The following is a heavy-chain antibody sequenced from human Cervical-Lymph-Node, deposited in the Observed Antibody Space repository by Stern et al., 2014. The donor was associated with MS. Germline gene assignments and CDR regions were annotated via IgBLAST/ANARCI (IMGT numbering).Heavy chain of an antibody. Sequence: EVQLVQSGGGLVKPGGSLRLSCAASGFTFSSYSMNWVRHAPGKGLEWVSSISSSSSYIYYADSVKGRFTISRDNAKNSLYLQMNSLRAEDTAVYYCARSEWELNYYYGMDVWGQGTTVTVSS. D-gene: IGHD1-26*01. CDR2: ISSSSSYI. CDR3: ARSEWELNYYYGMDV. CDR1: GFTFSSYS. J-gene: IGHJ6*02. V-gene: IGHV3-21*01.